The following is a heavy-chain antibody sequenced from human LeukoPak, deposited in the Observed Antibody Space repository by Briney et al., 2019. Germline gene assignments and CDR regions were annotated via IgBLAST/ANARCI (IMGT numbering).Heavy chain of an antibody. CDR2: ISGDGGST. Sequence: GGSLRLSCAASGFTFDDYAMHWVRQAPGKGLEWVSLISGDGGSTYYADSVKGRFTISRDNSKNSLYLQMNSLRTEDTALYYCAKDRIVGATTGRFDPWGQGTLVTVSS. CDR3: AKDRIVGATTGRFDP. J-gene: IGHJ5*02. D-gene: IGHD1-26*01. V-gene: IGHV3-43*02. CDR1: GFTFDDYA.